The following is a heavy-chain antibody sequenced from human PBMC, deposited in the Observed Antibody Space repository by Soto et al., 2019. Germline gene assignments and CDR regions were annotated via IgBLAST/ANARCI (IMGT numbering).Heavy chain of an antibody. Sequence: SETLSLTCTVSGGSISSYYWSWIRQPPGKGLEWIGYIYYSGSTNYNPSLKSRVTISVDTSKNQFSLKLSPVTAADTAVYYCARLVRSGSGSYGYYGMDVWGQGTTVTVSS. D-gene: IGHD3-10*01. J-gene: IGHJ6*02. CDR2: IYYSGST. V-gene: IGHV4-59*08. CDR1: GGSISSYY. CDR3: ARLVRSGSGSYGYYGMDV.